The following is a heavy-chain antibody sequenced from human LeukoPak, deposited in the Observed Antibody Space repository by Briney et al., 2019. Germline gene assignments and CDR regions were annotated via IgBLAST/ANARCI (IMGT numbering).Heavy chain of an antibody. Sequence: GGSLRLSCAASGFTFSSYGMHWVRQAPGKGLEWVAFIRYDGSNRHYADSVKGRFTISRDNSKNTLHLQMNSLRAEDTAVYYCAGGKVGDYYYYGMDVWGQGTTVTVSS. V-gene: IGHV3-30*02. D-gene: IGHD3-10*01. CDR1: GFTFSSYG. CDR3: AGGKVGDYYYYGMDV. CDR2: IRYDGSNR. J-gene: IGHJ6*02.